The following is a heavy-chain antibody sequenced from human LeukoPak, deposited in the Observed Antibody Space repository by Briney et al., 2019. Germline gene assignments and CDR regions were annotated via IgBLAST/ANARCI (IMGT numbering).Heavy chain of an antibody. V-gene: IGHV1-46*01. D-gene: IGHD5-18*01. Sequence: GASVKVSCKVSGYTLTELSMHWVRQAPGQGLEWMGIINPSGNSTTYAQKFQGRVTMTRDTSTSTLYMELSSLKSEDTAVYYCAKANGYTYGFTDYWGQGTLVTVSS. CDR2: INPSGNST. CDR3: AKANGYTYGFTDY. J-gene: IGHJ4*02. CDR1: GYTLTELS.